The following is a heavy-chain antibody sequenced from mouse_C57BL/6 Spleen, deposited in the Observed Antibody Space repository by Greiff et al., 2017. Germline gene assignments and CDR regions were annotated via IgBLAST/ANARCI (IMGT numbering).Heavy chain of an antibody. J-gene: IGHJ4*01. V-gene: IGHV1-50*01. Sequence: QVQLQQPGAELVKPGASVKLSCKASGYTFTSYWMQWVKQRPGQGLEWIGEIDPSDSYTNYNQEFKGKATLTVDTSSSTAYMQLSSLTSEDSAVYYCARGGAMDYWGQGTSVTVSS. CDR2: IDPSDSYT. CDR3: ARGGAMDY. CDR1: GYTFTSYW.